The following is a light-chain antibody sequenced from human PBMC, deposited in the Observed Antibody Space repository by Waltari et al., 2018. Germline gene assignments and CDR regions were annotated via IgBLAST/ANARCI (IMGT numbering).Light chain of an antibody. CDR3: ASWDDGLSGLI. J-gene: IGLJ2*01. Sequence: QSVVTQPPSASGTPGQSVTISCSGTNSNIGRNYVYWYQHFPGMAPNLLLYSNNRLPSGVPDRFSGSKSGTSASLAINGLRSEDEAHYYCASWDDGLSGLIFDGGTELTV. V-gene: IGLV1-47*02. CDR2: SNN. CDR1: NSNIGRNY.